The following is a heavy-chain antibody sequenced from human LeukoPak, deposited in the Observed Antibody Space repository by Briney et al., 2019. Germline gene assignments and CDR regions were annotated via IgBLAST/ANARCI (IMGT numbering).Heavy chain of an antibody. J-gene: IGHJ4*02. V-gene: IGHV4-4*02. Sequence: SSETLSLTCAVSGDSMSSSNWWSWVCQPPGKGLEWIGEIYHTGNTNYSPSLKGRVTISADKSKNQFSLNVTSVTAADTAVYYCVRGGGSEVCDYWGQGTLVTVSS. CDR1: GDSMSSSNW. CDR2: IYHTGNT. D-gene: IGHD5-12*01. CDR3: VRGGGSEVCDY.